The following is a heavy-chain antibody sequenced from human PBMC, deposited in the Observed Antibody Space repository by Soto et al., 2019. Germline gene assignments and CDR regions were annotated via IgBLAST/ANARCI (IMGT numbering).Heavy chain of an antibody. Sequence: SETLSLTCTVSGGSISSGDYYWSWIRQPPGKGLEWIGYIYYSGSTYYNPSLKSRVTISVDTSKNQYSLKLSSVTAADTAVYYCASSGSGYDRRYYGMDVWGQGTTVTVSS. CDR1: GGSISSGDYY. CDR3: ASSGSGYDRRYYGMDV. CDR2: IYYSGST. J-gene: IGHJ6*02. V-gene: IGHV4-30-4*01. D-gene: IGHD5-12*01.